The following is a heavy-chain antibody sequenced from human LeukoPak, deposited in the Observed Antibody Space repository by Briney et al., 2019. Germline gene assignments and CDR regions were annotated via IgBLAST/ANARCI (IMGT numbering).Heavy chain of an antibody. CDR2: ISNSGIT. D-gene: IGHD6-13*01. J-gene: IGHJ4*02. Sequence: SETLSLTCPVSGGSIGTYYWNWIRQPPGKGLEWIGYISNSGITTYNPSLKSRVTISVDSSKSQFSLKLNSVTAADTAVYYCARSGGYSSSWSLWGQGTLVTVSS. V-gene: IGHV4-59*01. CDR3: ARSGGYSSSWSL. CDR1: GGSIGTYY.